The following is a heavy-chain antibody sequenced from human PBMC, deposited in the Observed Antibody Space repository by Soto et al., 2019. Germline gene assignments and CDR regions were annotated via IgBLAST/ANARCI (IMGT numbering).Heavy chain of an antibody. CDR3: AKGPSSSWLALASWFDP. CDR2: ISWNSGSI. CDR1: GFTFDDYA. V-gene: IGHV3-9*01. J-gene: IGHJ5*02. D-gene: IGHD6-13*01. Sequence: GGSLRLSCAASGFTFDDYAMHWVRQAPGKGLEWVSGISWNSGSIGYADSVKGRFTISRDNAKNSLYLQMNSLRAEDTALYYCAKGPSSSWLALASWFDPWGQGTLVTVSS.